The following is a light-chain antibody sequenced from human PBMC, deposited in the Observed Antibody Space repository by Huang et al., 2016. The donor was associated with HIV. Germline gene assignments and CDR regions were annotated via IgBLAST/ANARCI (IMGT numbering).Light chain of an antibody. CDR1: RSISTW. CDR2: KAS. V-gene: IGKV1-5*03. Sequence: DIQMTQSPSTLSASVGDRVTITCRASRSISTWLAWYQQKPGKAPKLLIYKASSLESGVPSRFSGSGSGTEVTLTSSSLQPEDIATYYCQQYSSYSWTFGQGTKVEIK. CDR3: QQYSSYSWT. J-gene: IGKJ1*01.